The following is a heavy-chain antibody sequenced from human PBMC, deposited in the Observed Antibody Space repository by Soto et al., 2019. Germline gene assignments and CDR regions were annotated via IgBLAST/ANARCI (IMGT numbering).Heavy chain of an antibody. D-gene: IGHD6-13*01. CDR1: GGTFSSYA. CDR3: ARDRSGARFTAAGGNFCYGMDV. V-gene: IGHV1-69*12. CDR2: IIPIFGTA. J-gene: IGHJ6*02. Sequence: QVQLVQSGAEVKKPGSSVKVSCKSSGGTFSSYAISWVRQAPGQGLEWMGGIIPIFGTANYAQKFQGRVTITADESTSTADMELSSLRSEDTAVYYCARDRSGARFTAAGGNFCYGMDVWGQGTTVTVSS.